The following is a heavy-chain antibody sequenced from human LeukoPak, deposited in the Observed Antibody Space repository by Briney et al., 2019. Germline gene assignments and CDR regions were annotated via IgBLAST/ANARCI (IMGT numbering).Heavy chain of an antibody. J-gene: IGHJ4*02. CDR2: ISSSSSYI. CDR1: GFTFSSYS. CDR3: SGYSSGWTYYFDY. V-gene: IGHV3-21*01. Sequence: GGSLRLSCAASGFTFSSYSMNWVRQAPGKGLEWVSSISSSSSYIYYADSVKGRFTISRDNAKNSLYLQMNSLRAEDTAAYYCSGYSSGWTYYFDYWGQGTLVTVSS. D-gene: IGHD6-19*01.